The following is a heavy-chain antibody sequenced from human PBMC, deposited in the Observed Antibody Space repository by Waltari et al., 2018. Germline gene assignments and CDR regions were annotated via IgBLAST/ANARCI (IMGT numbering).Heavy chain of an antibody. D-gene: IGHD7-27*01. CDR3: AVNNWGSMDAFDI. CDR1: GGTFSSYA. J-gene: IGHJ3*02. CDR2: IIPIFGTA. Sequence: QVQLVQSGAEVKKPGSSVKVSCKASGGTFSSYAISWVRQAPVQGLEWMGGIIPIFGTANYEQKFQGRVTITADKSTSTAYMELSSLRSEDTAVYYCAVNNWGSMDAFDIWGQGTMVTVSS. V-gene: IGHV1-69*14.